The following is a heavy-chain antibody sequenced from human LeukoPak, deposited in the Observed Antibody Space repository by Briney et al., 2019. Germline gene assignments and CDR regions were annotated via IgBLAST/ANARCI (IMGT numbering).Heavy chain of an antibody. D-gene: IGHD6-13*01. J-gene: IGHJ3*02. CDR3: ARDPRIAGTQDAFDI. CDR1: GGSISSGGYY. V-gene: IGHV4-31*03. Sequence: SETLSLTCTVSGGSISSGGYYWSWIRQHPGKGLEWIGYIYYSGSTYYNPSLKSRVTISVDTSKNQFSRKLSSVTAADTAVYSCARDPRIAGTQDAFDIWGQGTMVTVSS. CDR2: IYYSGST.